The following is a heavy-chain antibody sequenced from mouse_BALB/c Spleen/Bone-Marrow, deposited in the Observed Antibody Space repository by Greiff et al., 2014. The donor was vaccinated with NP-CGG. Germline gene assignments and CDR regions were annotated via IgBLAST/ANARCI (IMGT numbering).Heavy chain of an antibody. CDR1: GFTFSSFG. J-gene: IGHJ2*01. Sequence: DVQLQESGGGLVQPGGSRKLSCAASGFTFSSFGMHWVRQAPEKGLEWVAYISSGSSTIYYADTVMGRFTISRDNPKNTLFLQMTSLRSEDTAMYYCVRSGSSSGYFDYWGQGTTLTVSS. D-gene: IGHD1-1*01. CDR2: ISSGSSTI. CDR3: VRSGSSSGYFDY. V-gene: IGHV5-17*02.